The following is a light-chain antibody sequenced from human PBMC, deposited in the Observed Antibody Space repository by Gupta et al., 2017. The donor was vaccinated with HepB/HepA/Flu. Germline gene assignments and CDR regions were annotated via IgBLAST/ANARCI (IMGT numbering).Light chain of an antibody. CDR2: AAS. CDR1: QGISSY. Sequence: AIRMTQSPSSFSASTGDRVTITCRASQGISSYLAWYQHKPGKAPKLLIYAASTWQSGVPSKFSGSGSGTDFTLIIISLQSEDFATNYCQQYYSYPPTFGQGTKVEIK. V-gene: IGKV1-8*01. CDR3: QQYYSYPPT. J-gene: IGKJ1*01.